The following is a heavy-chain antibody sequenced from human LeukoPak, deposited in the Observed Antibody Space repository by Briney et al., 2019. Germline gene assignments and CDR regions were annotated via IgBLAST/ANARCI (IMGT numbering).Heavy chain of an antibody. V-gene: IGHV3-30*01. D-gene: IGHD6-19*01. CDR1: GFTFSSYA. Sequence: GGSLRLSCAASGFTFSSYAMHWVRQAPGKGLEWVAVISYDGSNKYYADSVKGRFTNSRDNSKNTLYLQMNSLRAEDTAVYYCARERSGWYFFLFDYWGQGTLVTVSS. CDR3: ARERSGWYFFLFDY. CDR2: ISYDGSNK. J-gene: IGHJ4*02.